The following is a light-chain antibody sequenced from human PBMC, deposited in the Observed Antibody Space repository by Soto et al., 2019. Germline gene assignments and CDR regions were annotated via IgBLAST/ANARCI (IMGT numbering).Light chain of an antibody. CDR3: QQYDNWWA. V-gene: IGKV3-15*01. CDR2: GAS. Sequence: EIVMTQSPATLSVSPGERATLSCRASQSISSNLAWYQQKVGQAPRLLIYGASTRANGVPARFSGSGSGTDFTLTISSLQSEDFAVYYCQQYDNWWAFGQGTKVEIK. CDR1: QSISSN. J-gene: IGKJ1*01.